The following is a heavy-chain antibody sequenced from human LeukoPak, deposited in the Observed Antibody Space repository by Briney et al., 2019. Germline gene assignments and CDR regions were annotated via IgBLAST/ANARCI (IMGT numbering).Heavy chain of an antibody. V-gene: IGHV4-59*08. CDR1: GGSISSYY. CDR2: IYYSGST. Sequence: SETLSLTCTVSGGSISSYYWSWIRQPPGKGLEWIGYIYYSGSTSYNPSLKSRVTISVDTSKNQFSLKLSSVTAADTAVYYCARHRYYYDSSGFDYWGQGTLVTVSS. D-gene: IGHD3-22*01. CDR3: ARHRYYYDSSGFDY. J-gene: IGHJ4*02.